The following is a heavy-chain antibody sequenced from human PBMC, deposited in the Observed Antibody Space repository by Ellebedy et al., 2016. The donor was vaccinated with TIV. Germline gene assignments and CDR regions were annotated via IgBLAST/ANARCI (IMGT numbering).Heavy chain of an antibody. CDR2: IKGDGSEA. CDR3: ARSVAGFDS. CDR1: GFTFSGYW. J-gene: IGHJ4*02. V-gene: IGHV3-7*04. D-gene: IGHD4-23*01. Sequence: GGSLRLSXAASGFTFSGYWMSWVRQAPGKGLEWVANIKGDGSEANYLDFVKGRFTISSDSAKNSLYLQMNSLRAEDTAVYYCARSVAGFDSWGQGTLVTVSS.